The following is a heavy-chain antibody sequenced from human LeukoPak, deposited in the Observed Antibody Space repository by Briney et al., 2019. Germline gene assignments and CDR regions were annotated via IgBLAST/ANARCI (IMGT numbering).Heavy chain of an antibody. D-gene: IGHD3-22*01. V-gene: IGHV1-69*13. CDR1: GGTFSSYA. CDR3: ARVERPDYYDSSDYYYGMDV. CDR2: IIPILGTA. Sequence: SVKVSCKASGGTFSSYAISWVRQAPGQGLEWMGGIIPILGTANYAQKFQGRVTITADESTSTAYMELSSLRSEDTAVYYCARVERPDYYDSSDYYYGMDVWGQGTTVTVSS. J-gene: IGHJ6*02.